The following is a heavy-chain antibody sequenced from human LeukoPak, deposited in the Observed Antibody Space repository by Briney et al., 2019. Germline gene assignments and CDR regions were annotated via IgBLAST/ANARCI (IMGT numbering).Heavy chain of an antibody. J-gene: IGHJ4*02. CDR1: GFTVSSNY. D-gene: IGHD3-10*01. CDR3: ARVTTSGSYKFDY. CDR2: IYSGGNT. V-gene: IGHV3-53*01. Sequence: GGSLRLSCAASGFTVSSNYMSWVRQAPGKGLEWVSVIYSGGNTYYADSVKGRFTISRDNSKNTLYLQMNSLRAEDTAVYYCARVTTSGSYKFDYWGQGTLVTVSS.